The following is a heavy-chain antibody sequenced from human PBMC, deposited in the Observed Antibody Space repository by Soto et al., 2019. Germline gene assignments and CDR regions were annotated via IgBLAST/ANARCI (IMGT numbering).Heavy chain of an antibody. J-gene: IGHJ4*02. D-gene: IGHD5-18*01. CDR2: IYYSGST. CDR3: ASVSYGRRISFDY. Sequence: SETLSLTCTVSGGSISSGDYYWSWLRQPPGKGLEWIGYIYYSGSTYYNPSLKSRVTISVDTSKNQFSLRLCSVTAADTAVYYCASVSYGRRISFDYWGQGTRVTVSS. CDR1: GGSISSGDYY. V-gene: IGHV4-30-4*01.